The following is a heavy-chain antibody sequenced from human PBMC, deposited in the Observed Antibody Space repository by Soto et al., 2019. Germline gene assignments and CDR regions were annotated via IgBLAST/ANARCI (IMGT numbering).Heavy chain of an antibody. V-gene: IGHV4-59*08. CDR3: ARQITMVRGVLRTYGMDV. J-gene: IGHJ6*02. Sequence: SETLSLTCTVSGGSISSYYWSWIRQPPGKGLEWIGYIYYSGSTNYNPSLKSRVTISVDTSKNQFSLKLSSVTAADTAVYYCARQITMVRGVLRTYGMDVWGQGTTVTVS. CDR2: IYYSGST. CDR1: GGSISSYY. D-gene: IGHD3-10*01.